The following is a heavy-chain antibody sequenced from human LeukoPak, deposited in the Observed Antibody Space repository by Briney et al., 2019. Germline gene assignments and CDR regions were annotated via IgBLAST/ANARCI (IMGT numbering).Heavy chain of an antibody. Sequence: GGSLRPSCAASGFTFSSYAMHWVRQAPGKGLEWVSYISGSSDIIHYTESVKGRFTISRDNAKNSVYLQMNSLRAEDTALYYCARDWSSGRHDEYFPHWGQGTLVTVSS. CDR2: ISGSSDII. V-gene: IGHV3-48*01. CDR1: GFTFSSYA. D-gene: IGHD1-26*01. J-gene: IGHJ1*01. CDR3: ARDWSSGRHDEYFPH.